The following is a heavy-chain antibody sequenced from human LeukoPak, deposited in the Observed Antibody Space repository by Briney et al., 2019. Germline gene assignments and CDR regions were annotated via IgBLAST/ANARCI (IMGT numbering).Heavy chain of an antibody. D-gene: IGHD3-22*01. CDR2: IYPGDSDT. V-gene: IGHV5-51*01. Sequence: GESPKISCKGSGYSFTSYWIGWVRQMPGKGLEWMGIIYPGDSDTRSSPSFKGQVTISADKSIRTAYLQWSSLKATDTAMYYCAIHAGYYDSSAYYWGQGTLVTVSS. J-gene: IGHJ4*02. CDR3: AIHAGYYDSSAYY. CDR1: GYSFTSYW.